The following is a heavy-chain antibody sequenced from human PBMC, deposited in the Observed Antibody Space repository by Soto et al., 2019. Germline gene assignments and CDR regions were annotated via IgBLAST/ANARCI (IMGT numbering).Heavy chain of an antibody. CDR3: ARLKGGDRWGRTTIPALYYYYYYGMDV. J-gene: IGHJ6*02. D-gene: IGHD1-1*01. CDR1: GCSFTSYW. CDR2: IYPGDSDT. V-gene: IGHV5-51*01. Sequence: PGESLKISCKGSGCSFTSYWIGWVRQMPGKGLEWMGIIYPGDSDTRYSPSFQGQVTISADKSISTAYLQWSSLKASDTAMYYCARLKGGDRWGRTTIPALYYYYYYGMDVWGQGTTVTVSS.